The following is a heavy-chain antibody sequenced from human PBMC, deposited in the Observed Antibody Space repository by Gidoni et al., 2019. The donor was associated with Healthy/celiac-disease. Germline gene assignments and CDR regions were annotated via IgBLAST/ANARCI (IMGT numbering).Heavy chain of an antibody. Sequence: YGSYSMNWVRQAPGKGLEWVSSISSSSSYIYYADSVKGRFTISRDNAKNSLFLQMNSLRAEDTAVYYCARLPCGDCYSELPFDYWGQGTLVTVSS. CDR1: YGSYS. CDR2: ISSSSSYI. V-gene: IGHV3-21*01. J-gene: IGHJ4*02. D-gene: IGHD2-21*02. CDR3: ARLPCGDCYSELPFDY.